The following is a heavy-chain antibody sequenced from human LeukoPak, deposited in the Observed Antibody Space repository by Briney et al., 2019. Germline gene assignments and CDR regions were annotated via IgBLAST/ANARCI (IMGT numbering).Heavy chain of an antibody. CDR3: ARGPYGDYYYYMDV. CDR1: GGSISSSSYY. Sequence: SETLSLTCTVSGGSISSSSYYWGWIRQPPGKGLEWIGRIYYSGSTYYNPSLKSRVTISVDTSKNQFSLKLSSVTAADTAVYYCARGPYGDYYYYMDVWGKGTTVTVSS. D-gene: IGHD4-17*01. V-gene: IGHV4-39*07. CDR2: IYYSGST. J-gene: IGHJ6*03.